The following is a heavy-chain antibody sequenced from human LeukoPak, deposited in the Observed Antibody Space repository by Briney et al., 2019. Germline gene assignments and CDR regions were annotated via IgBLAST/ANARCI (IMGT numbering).Heavy chain of an antibody. CDR3: AVRYYYDSSDRRPYYYYYYRQV. V-gene: IGHV1-69*05. CDR2: IIPIFGTA. J-gene: IGHJ6*03. Sequence: SVKVSCKASGGTFSGYAISWVRQAPGQGREWMGGIIPIFGTANYAQKFQGRVTITTDESTSTAYMELSSLRSEDTAVYHCAVRYYYDSSDRRPYYYYYYRQVWGKRTTVTVSS. D-gene: IGHD3-22*01. CDR1: GGTFSGYA.